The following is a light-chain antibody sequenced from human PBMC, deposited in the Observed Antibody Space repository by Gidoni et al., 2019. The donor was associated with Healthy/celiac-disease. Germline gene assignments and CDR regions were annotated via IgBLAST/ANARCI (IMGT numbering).Light chain of an antibody. CDR1: NIGSKS. J-gene: IGLJ2*01. CDR2: DDS. Sequence: SYVLPPPPPVSVAPGQTARITWGGNNIGSKSVHWYQQKPGQAPVLVVYDDSDRPSGIPERFSGSNSGNTATLTISRVEAGDEADYYCQVWDSSSDHVVFGGGTKLTVL. CDR3: QVWDSSSDHVV. V-gene: IGLV3-21*02.